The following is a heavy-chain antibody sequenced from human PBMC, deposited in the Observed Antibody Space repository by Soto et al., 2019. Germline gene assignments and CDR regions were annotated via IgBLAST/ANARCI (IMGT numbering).Heavy chain of an antibody. J-gene: IGHJ4*02. D-gene: IGHD2-2*01. CDR2: ISSGGDTV. CDR1: RFTFSTYE. V-gene: IGHV3-48*03. CDR3: VRYCSSTLCNGVATRTFDY. Sequence: EVQLVESGGALVQPGGSLRLSCAASRFTFSTYEMPWLRQAPGKGLEWVSYISSGGDTVHYADSVKGRFTISRDNTRNSLYLQMNSLRDEDTALYYCVRYCSSTLCNGVATRTFDYWGQGTLVTVSS.